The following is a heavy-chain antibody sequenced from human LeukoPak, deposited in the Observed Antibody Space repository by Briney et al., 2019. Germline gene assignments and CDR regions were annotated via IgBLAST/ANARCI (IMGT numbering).Heavy chain of an antibody. Sequence: GGSLRLSCAASGFTFSSYAMSWVRQAPGKGLEWVSAISGSGGSAYYADSVKGRFTISRDNSKNTLYLQMNSLRAEDTAVYYCAKGHCSSNSCARFDPWGQGTLVTVSS. J-gene: IGHJ5*02. D-gene: IGHD2-2*01. CDR2: ISGSGGSA. CDR1: GFTFSSYA. CDR3: AKGHCSSNSCARFDP. V-gene: IGHV3-23*01.